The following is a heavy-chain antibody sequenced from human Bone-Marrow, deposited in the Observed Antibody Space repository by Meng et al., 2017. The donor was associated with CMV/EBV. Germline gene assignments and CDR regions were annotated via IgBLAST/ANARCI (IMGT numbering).Heavy chain of an antibody. CDR2: IKSKTDGGTT. V-gene: IGHV3-15*01. Sequence: GESLKISCAVSGFNFTNAWMSWVRQAPGKGLEWVGRIKSKTDGGTTDYAAPVKGRFTISRDDSKNTLYLQMNSLKTEDTAVYYCTTDYSHYYYYGMDVWGQGTTVTVSS. CDR3: TTDYSHYYYYGMDV. D-gene: IGHD2-21*01. J-gene: IGHJ6*02. CDR1: GFNFTNAW.